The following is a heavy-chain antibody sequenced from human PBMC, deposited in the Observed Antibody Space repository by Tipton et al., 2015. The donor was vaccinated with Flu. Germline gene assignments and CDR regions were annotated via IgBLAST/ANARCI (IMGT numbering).Heavy chain of an antibody. CDR3: AREVAGYFDY. CDR2: ISYDGSNK. CDR1: GFTFSSYA. Sequence: RSLRLSCAASGFTFSSYAMHWVRQAPGKGLEWVAVISYDGSNKYYADSVKGRFTISRDNSKNTLYLQMNSLRAEDTAVYYCAREVAGYFDYWGQGTLVTVSS. D-gene: IGHD6-19*01. V-gene: IGHV3-30*01. J-gene: IGHJ4*02.